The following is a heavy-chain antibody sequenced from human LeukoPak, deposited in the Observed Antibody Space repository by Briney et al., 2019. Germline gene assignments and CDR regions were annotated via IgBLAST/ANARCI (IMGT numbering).Heavy chain of an antibody. Sequence: ASVKVSCKASGYTFTSYYMHWVRQAPGQGLEWMGIINPSGGSTSYAQKFQGRVTMTGDTSTSTVYMELSSLRSEDTAVYYCARVRDVDTAMVSWFDPWGQRTLVTVSS. D-gene: IGHD5-18*01. V-gene: IGHV1-46*01. CDR1: GYTFTSYY. CDR2: INPSGGST. CDR3: ARVRDVDTAMVSWFDP. J-gene: IGHJ5*02.